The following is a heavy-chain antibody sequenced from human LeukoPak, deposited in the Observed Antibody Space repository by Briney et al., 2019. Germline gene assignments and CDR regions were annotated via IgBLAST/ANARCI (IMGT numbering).Heavy chain of an antibody. V-gene: IGHV4-59*01. D-gene: IGHD3-10*01. J-gene: IGHJ5*02. CDR3: ARGHLGLSP. CDR2: FHNSRTT. CDR1: GGSISGYS. Sequence: SETLSLTCTISGGSISGYSWTWIRQPPGQGLEWIGYFHNSRTTSYNPSLTGRVIISVDTAMDQISLKLNSVTAADTAVYYCARGHLGLSPWGQGTLVTVSS.